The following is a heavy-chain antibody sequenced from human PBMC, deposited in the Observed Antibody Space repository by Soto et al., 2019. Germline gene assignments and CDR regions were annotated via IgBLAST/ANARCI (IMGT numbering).Heavy chain of an antibody. V-gene: IGHV4-59*01. Sequence: SETLSLTCTVSGGSISSYYWSWIRQPPGKGLEWIGYIYYSGSTNYNPSLKSRVTISVDTSKNQFSLKLSSVTAADTAVYYCARVNVPVYYYFDYWGQGTLVTVSS. CDR1: GGSISSYY. J-gene: IGHJ4*02. CDR3: ARVNVPVYYYFDY. D-gene: IGHD2-2*01. CDR2: IYYSGST.